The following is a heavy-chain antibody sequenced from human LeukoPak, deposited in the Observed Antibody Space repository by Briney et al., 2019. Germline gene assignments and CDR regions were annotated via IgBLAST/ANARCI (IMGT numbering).Heavy chain of an antibody. V-gene: IGHV1-18*01. J-gene: IGHJ6*03. D-gene: IGHD6-6*01. CDR2: ISAYNGNT. Sequence: ASVKVSCKASGYTFTSYGISWVRQAPRQGLEWMGWISAYNGNTNYAQKLQGRVTMTTDTSTSTAYMELRSLRSDETAVYYCAREGLAARTADYYYYYYMDVWGKGTTVTVSS. CDR1: GYTFTSYG. CDR3: AREGLAARTADYYYYYYMDV.